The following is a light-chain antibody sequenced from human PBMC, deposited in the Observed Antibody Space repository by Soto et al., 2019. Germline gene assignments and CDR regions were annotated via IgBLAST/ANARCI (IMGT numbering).Light chain of an antibody. CDR2: GAS. CDR3: QKYGSSPPT. J-gene: IGKJ1*01. CDR1: QSVDIN. Sequence: EIVLTQSPATLSVSPGERVTLSCRASQSVDINLAWYQQKPGQAPRLLIYGASSRATGIPDRFSGSGSGTDLTLTISRLEPEDFAVYYCQKYGSSPPTFGQGTKVDIK. V-gene: IGKV3-20*01.